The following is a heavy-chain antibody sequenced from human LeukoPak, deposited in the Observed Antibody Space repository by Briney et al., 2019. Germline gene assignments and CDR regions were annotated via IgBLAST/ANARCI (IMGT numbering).Heavy chain of an antibody. J-gene: IGHJ4*02. CDR1: VGSISGYY. CDR2: ISYSGST. D-gene: IGHD6-19*01. Sequence: PSETLSLTCTVSVGSISGYYWSWIWQPPGKGLEWIGYISYSGSTNHNPSLKSRVSISVDTSKNQFSLNLNSVTAADTAVFYCARHGNGWSFDYWGQGTLVTVSS. CDR3: ARHGNGWSFDY. V-gene: IGHV4-59*08.